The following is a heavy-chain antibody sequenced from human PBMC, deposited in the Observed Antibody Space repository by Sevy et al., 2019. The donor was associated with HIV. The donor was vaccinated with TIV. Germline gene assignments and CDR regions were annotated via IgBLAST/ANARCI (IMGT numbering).Heavy chain of an antibody. CDR1: GDSVSSNSAA. Sequence: KQSQTLSLTCAISGDSVSSNSAAWNWIRQSPSSGLEWLGRTYYRSKWYNDYAVSVKSRITINPETSKNQVSLQLNSVTPEDTAIYYCARDGLTYGGMDVWGQGTTVTVSS. CDR3: ARDGLTYGGMDV. CDR2: TYYRSKWYN. D-gene: IGHD1-20*01. J-gene: IGHJ6*02. V-gene: IGHV6-1*01.